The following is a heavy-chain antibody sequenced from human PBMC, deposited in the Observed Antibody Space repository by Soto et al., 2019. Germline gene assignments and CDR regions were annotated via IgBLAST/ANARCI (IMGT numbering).Heavy chain of an antibody. CDR3: ARVSYGDYETQPDFDY. CDR1: GGTFSSYA. Sequence: ASVKVSCKASGGTFSSYAISWVRQAPGQGLEWMGGIIPIFGTANYAQKFQGRVTITADESTSTAYMELSSLRSEDMAVYYCARVSYGDYETQPDFDYWGQGTLVTVSS. V-gene: IGHV1-69*13. D-gene: IGHD4-17*01. CDR2: IIPIFGTA. J-gene: IGHJ4*02.